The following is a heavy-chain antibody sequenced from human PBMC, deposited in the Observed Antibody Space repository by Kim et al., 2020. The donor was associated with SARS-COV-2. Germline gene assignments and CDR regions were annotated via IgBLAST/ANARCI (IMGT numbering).Heavy chain of an antibody. J-gene: IGHJ6*02. D-gene: IGHD1-7*01. Sequence: GGSLRLSCAASGFIFSNAWMSWVRQAPGKGLEWVGRIKSKTDGGTTDYAAPVKGRFTISRDDSKNTLYLQMNSLKTGDTAVYYCTTTGTSYNDSGYYYYYGMDVWGQGTTVTVSS. V-gene: IGHV3-15*01. CDR2: IKSKTDGGTT. CDR3: TTTGTSYNDSGYYYYYGMDV. CDR1: GFIFSNAW.